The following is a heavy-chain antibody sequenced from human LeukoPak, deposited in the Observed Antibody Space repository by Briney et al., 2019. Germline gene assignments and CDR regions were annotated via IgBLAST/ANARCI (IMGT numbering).Heavy chain of an antibody. V-gene: IGHV1-8*01. D-gene: IGHD2-15*01. CDR2: MNPNSGNS. J-gene: IGHJ4*02. Sequence: ASVKVSCKASGYTFTSYDINWVRQASEQGLEWMEWMNPNSGNSGYAQKFQGRVTMTRNTSISTAYMELSSLRSEDTAVYYCARGLYRGVAATPAYWGQGTLVTVSS. CDR3: ARGLYRGVAATPAY. CDR1: GYTFTSYD.